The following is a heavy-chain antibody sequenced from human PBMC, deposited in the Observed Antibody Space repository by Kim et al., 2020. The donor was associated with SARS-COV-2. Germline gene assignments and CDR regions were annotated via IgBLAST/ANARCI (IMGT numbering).Heavy chain of an antibody. J-gene: IGHJ6*02. D-gene: IGHD3-10*01. CDR2: IYPGDSDT. Sequence: GESLKISCKGSGYSFTSYWIGWVRQMPGKGLEWMGIIYPGDSDTRYRPSFQGQVTISVDKSISTAYLQWSSLKASDTAMYYCARHGKDYYGSGSRNYYYYSVMDVWGQGTTVTVSS. V-gene: IGHV5-51*01. CDR3: ARHGKDYYGSGSRNYYYYSVMDV. CDR1: GYSFTSYW.